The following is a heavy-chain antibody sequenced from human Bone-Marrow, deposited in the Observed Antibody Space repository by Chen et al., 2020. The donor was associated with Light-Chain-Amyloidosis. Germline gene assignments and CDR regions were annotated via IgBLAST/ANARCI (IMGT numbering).Heavy chain of an antibody. CDR1: GYTFTGYY. V-gene: IGHV1-2*02. D-gene: IGHD5-12*01. J-gene: IGHJ4*02. CDR3: ARGAERGYSGYESTNFDY. CDR2: INPNSGGT. Sequence: QVQLVQSGAEVKKPGASVKVSCKASGYTFTGYYMHWVRQAPGQGLEWMGWINPNSGGTNYAQKFQGRVIMTRDTSISTAYMELSRLRSDDTAVYYCARGAERGYSGYESTNFDYWGQGTLVTVSS.